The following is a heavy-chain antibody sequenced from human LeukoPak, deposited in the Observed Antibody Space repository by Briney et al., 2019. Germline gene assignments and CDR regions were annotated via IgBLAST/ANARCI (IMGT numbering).Heavy chain of an antibody. CDR3: ARDPGYSYGSGTPLGDAFDI. J-gene: IGHJ3*02. CDR2: ISGSGGGT. Sequence: GGSLRLSRAASGFTFSTYGMSWVRQAPGKGLEWVSAISGSGGGTYFADSVKGRFTISRDNSKNTLFLQMDSLRADDTAVYYCARDPGYSYGSGTPLGDAFDIWGQGTMVTVSS. V-gene: IGHV3-23*01. CDR1: GFTFSTYG. D-gene: IGHD3-10*01.